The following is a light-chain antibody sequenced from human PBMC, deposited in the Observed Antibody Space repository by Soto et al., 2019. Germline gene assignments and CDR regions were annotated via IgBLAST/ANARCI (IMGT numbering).Light chain of an antibody. CDR3: QHSYSTPPT. Sequence: IQMTQSPSSLSASVGDRVTITCRASQSISSYLNWYQQKPGKAPKLLIYAASSLQSGVPSRFSGSGSGTDFTLTISSLQPEDFATYYCQHSYSTPPTFCQGTKADIK. CDR2: AAS. V-gene: IGKV1-39*01. CDR1: QSISSY. J-gene: IGKJ1*01.